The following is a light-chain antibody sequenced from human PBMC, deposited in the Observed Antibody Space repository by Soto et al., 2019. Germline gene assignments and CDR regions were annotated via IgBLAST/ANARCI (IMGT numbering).Light chain of an antibody. CDR2: GAS. CDR1: QTIKRSS. CDR3: QQYMNWPT. V-gene: IGKV3-15*01. Sequence: EIVMTQSPATLSVSPGEGATLSSRASQTIKRSSLAWYQQKPGQPPRLLIFGASTRVAGIPARFSGSGSGTEFSLTISSLQSEDFAVYYCQQYMNWPTFGEGTRLEI. J-gene: IGKJ5*01.